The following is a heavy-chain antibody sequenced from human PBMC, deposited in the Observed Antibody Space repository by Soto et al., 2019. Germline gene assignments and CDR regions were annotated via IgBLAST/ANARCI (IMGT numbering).Heavy chain of an antibody. CDR1: GFTFTRYS. V-gene: IGHV3-21*01. CDR2: ISSTTNYI. Sequence: GWSLRLSCAASGFTFTRYSMNLVRQAPGKGLEWVSSISSTTNYIYYADSMKGRFTVSRDNAKNSVYLDMNSLSAEDTAVYYCARESEDLTSNFDYWGEGTLVTVYS. J-gene: IGHJ4*02. CDR3: ARESEDLTSNFDY.